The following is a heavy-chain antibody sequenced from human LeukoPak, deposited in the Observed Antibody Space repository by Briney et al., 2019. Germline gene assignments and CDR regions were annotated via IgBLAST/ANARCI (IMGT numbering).Heavy chain of an antibody. CDR1: GGTYSSYA. Sequence: SVEVSCKASGGTYSSYAFSWVRQAPGQGLEWMGRNIPIVGAPTYAQKFQGRVTITADTSTSTVYMELSSLRSEDTAVYYCARETSDTSGGVYWFDPWGQGTLVTVSS. V-gene: IGHV1-69*04. D-gene: IGHD2-2*01. J-gene: IGHJ5*02. CDR2: NIPIVGAP. CDR3: ARETSDTSGGVYWFDP.